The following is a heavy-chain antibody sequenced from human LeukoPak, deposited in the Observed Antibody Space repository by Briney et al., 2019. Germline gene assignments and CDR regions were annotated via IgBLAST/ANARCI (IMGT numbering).Heavy chain of an antibody. CDR2: IISSSSYI. D-gene: IGHD3-16*02. CDR3: ARDLPYDYVWGSYRQYGMDV. V-gene: IGHV3-21*04. J-gene: IGHJ6*02. Sequence: GGSLRLSCAASGFTFSSYSMNWVRQAPGKGLEWVSSIISSSSYIYYADSVKGRFTISRDNSKNTLYLQMNSLRAEDTAVYYCARDLPYDYVWGSYRQYGMDVWGQGTTVTVSS. CDR1: GFTFSSYS.